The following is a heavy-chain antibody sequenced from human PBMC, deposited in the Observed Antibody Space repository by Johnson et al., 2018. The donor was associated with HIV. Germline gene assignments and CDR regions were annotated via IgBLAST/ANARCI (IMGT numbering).Heavy chain of an antibody. CDR2: IRYDGSNK. V-gene: IGHV3-30*02. D-gene: IGHD6-13*01. J-gene: IGHJ3*02. CDR1: GFSFSSYA. CDR3: AKDLSSSLGPGAFDI. Sequence: VQLVESGGGVVQPGRSLRLSCAASGFSFSSYAMHWVRQAPGKGLVWVAFIRYDGSNKYYADSVKGRFTISRDNSKNTLYLQMNSLRAEDTAVYYCAKDLSSSLGPGAFDIWGQGTMVTVSS.